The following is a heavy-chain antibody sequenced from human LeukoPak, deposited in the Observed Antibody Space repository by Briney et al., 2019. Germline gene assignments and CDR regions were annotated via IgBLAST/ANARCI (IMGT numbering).Heavy chain of an antibody. CDR2: INEDGSTT. J-gene: IGHJ4*02. V-gene: IGHV3-74*01. CDR3: VRDLGGRSGH. CDR1: GFTFSSNW. D-gene: IGHD1-26*01. Sequence: GGSLRLSCAASGFTFSSNWMHWVRQAPGKGLVWVSRINEDGSTTNYADSVKGRSTIFRDNAKNTLYLQMNSLRAVDTAVYYCVRDLGGRSGHWGQGTLVTVSS.